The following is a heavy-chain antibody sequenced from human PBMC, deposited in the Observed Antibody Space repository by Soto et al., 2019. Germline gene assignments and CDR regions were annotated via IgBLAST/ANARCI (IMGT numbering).Heavy chain of an antibody. V-gene: IGHV1-69*02. J-gene: IGHJ5*02. CDR2: IIPILGIA. Sequence: QVQLVQSGAEVKKPGSSVKVSCKASGGTFSSYTISWVRQAPGQGLEWMGRIIPILGIANYAQKIQGRVTITEDKSTSTAYRELSSLRSEDTAVYYCARTLTGSSGWQHWFDPWGQGTLVTVSS. D-gene: IGHD6-19*01. CDR1: GGTFSSYT. CDR3: ARTLTGSSGWQHWFDP.